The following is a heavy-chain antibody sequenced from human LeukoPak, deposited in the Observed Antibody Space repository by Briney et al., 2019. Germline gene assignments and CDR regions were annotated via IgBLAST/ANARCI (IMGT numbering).Heavy chain of an antibody. D-gene: IGHD4-17*01. Sequence: ASVKVSYKASGYTFTSYYMHWVRQAPGQGLEWMGIINPRGGSTSYAQKFQGRVTMTRDTSTSTVYMELSSLRSEDTAVYYCARADYGDYVTGAFDIWGQGTMVTVSS. CDR1: GYTFTSYY. V-gene: IGHV1-46*01. J-gene: IGHJ3*02. CDR2: INPRGGST. CDR3: ARADYGDYVTGAFDI.